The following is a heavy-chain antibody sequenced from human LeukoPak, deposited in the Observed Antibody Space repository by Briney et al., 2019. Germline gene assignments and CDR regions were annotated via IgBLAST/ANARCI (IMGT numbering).Heavy chain of an antibody. J-gene: IGHJ6*02. Sequence: ASVKVSCKASGYTFTGYYMHWVRQAPGQGLEWMGRINPNSGGTNYAQKFQGRVTMTRDTSISTAYMELSRLRSDDTAVYYCARAYYDILTGYYDYYGMDVWGQGTTVTVSS. CDR3: ARAYYDILTGYYDYYGMDV. V-gene: IGHV1-2*06. CDR1: GYTFTGYY. CDR2: INPNSGGT. D-gene: IGHD3-9*01.